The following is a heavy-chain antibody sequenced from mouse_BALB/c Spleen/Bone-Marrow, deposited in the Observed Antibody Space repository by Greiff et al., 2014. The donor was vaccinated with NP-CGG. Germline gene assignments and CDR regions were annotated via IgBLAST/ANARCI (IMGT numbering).Heavy chain of an antibody. Sequence: LKVCGPELVRPGASMKISCKASGYSFTGYTMNWVKQSHGKNLEWIGLINPYNGGTIYNQKFKGKATLTVDKSSSTAYMELLSLTSEDSAVYYCARRDYGGYFDVWGAGTTVTVSS. CDR3: ARRDYGGYFDV. V-gene: IGHV1-18*01. J-gene: IGHJ1*01. D-gene: IGHD2-4*01. CDR2: INPYNGGT. CDR1: GYSFTGYT.